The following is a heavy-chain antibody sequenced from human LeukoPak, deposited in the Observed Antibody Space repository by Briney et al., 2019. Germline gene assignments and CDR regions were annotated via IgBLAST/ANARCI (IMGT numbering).Heavy chain of an antibody. V-gene: IGHV3-74*01. Sequence: GGSLRLSCAASGFTFSSYWMHWVRQAPGKGLMWVSRINNDGSGTVYADSVEGRFTISRDNAKNTLYLQMNSLRAVDTAVYYCVRGLLGPDYWGQGTQVTVSS. CDR1: GFTFSSYW. J-gene: IGHJ4*02. D-gene: IGHD7-27*01. CDR3: VRGLLGPDY. CDR2: INNDGSGT.